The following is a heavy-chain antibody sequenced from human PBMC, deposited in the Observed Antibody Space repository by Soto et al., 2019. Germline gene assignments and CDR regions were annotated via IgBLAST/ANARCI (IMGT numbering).Heavy chain of an antibody. CDR2: ISYDGSNK. V-gene: IGHV3-30*18. Sequence: QVQLVESGGGVVQPGRSLRLSCAASGFTFSSYGMHWVRQAPGKGLEWVAVISYDGSNKYYADSVKGRFTISRDNSKNTLYLQMNSLRAEDTAVYYCAKDQYLGAARPIDYWGQGTLVTVSS. D-gene: IGHD6-6*01. CDR1: GFTFSSYG. CDR3: AKDQYLGAARPIDY. J-gene: IGHJ4*02.